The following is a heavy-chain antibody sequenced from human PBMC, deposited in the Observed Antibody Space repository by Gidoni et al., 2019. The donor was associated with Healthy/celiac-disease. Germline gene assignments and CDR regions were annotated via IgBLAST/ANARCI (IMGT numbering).Heavy chain of an antibody. J-gene: IGHJ4*02. CDR2: INSDGSST. Sequence: EVQLVESGGALVQPGGSLRLSCAASGFTFSSYWMHWVRQAPGKGLVWVSRINSDGSSTSYADYVKGRLTISRDNDKNTLYLQMNSLRAEDTAVYYCARDWDRYDSSGYSDYWGQGTLVTVSS. V-gene: IGHV3-74*01. CDR1: GFTFSSYW. D-gene: IGHD3-22*01. CDR3: ARDWDRYDSSGYSDY.